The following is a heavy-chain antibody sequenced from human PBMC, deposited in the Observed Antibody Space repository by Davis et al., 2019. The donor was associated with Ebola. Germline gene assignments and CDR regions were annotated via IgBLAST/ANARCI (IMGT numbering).Heavy chain of an antibody. CDR3: ARTALEWLLYDYYYYGMDV. CDR2: ISSSSSYI. D-gene: IGHD3-3*01. J-gene: IGHJ6*02. CDR1: GFTFSSYS. Sequence: GESLKISCAASGFTFSSYSMNWVRQAPGKGLEWVSSISSSSSYIYYADSVKGRFTISRDNAKNSLYLQMNSLRAEDTAVYYCARTALEWLLYDYYYYGMDVWGQGTTVTVSS. V-gene: IGHV3-21*04.